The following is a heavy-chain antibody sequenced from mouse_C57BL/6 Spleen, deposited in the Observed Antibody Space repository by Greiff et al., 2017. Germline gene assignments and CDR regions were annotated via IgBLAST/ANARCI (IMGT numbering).Heavy chain of an antibody. V-gene: IGHV5-6*01. CDR2: ISSGGSYT. Sequence: EVQRVESGGDLVKPGGSLKLSCAASGFTFSSYGMSWVRQTPDKRLEWVATISSGGSYTYYPDSVKGRFTISRDNAKNTLYLQMSSLKSEDTAMYYCARHLNWDGDAMDYWGQGTSVTVSS. J-gene: IGHJ4*01. CDR1: GFTFSSYG. CDR3: ARHLNWDGDAMDY. D-gene: IGHD4-1*01.